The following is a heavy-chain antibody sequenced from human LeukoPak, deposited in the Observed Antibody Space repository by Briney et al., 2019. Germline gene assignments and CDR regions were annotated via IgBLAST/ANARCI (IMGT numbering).Heavy chain of an antibody. D-gene: IGHD3-22*01. CDR3: AREYYYDSSGYYEDY. CDR2: ISTYNGNT. J-gene: IGHJ4*02. Sequence: ASVEVSCKASGYTFTSYGISWVRQAPGQGLGWMGWISTYNGNTNYAQKLQGRVTMTTDSSTSTAYMELRNLRSDDTAVYYCAREYYYDSSGYYEDYWGQGTLVTVSS. V-gene: IGHV1-18*01. CDR1: GYTFTSYG.